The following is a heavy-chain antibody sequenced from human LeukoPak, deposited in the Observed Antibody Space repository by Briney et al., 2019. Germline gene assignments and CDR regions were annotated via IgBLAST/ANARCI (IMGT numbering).Heavy chain of an antibody. V-gene: IGHV4-31*03. D-gene: IGHD3-3*01. CDR2: IYYSGST. J-gene: IGHJ4*02. Sequence: SETLSLTCTVSGGSISSGSYYWSWIRQHPGKGLEWIGYIYYSGSTYYNPSLKSRVTISVDTSKNQFSLKLSSVTAADTAVYYCARQPTNYDFWSGYYTPIYFDYWGQGTLVTVSS. CDR3: ARQPTNYDFWSGYYTPIYFDY. CDR1: GGSISSGSYY.